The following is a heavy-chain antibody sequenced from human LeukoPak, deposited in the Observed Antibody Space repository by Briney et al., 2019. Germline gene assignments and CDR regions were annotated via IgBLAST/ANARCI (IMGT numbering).Heavy chain of an antibody. D-gene: IGHD2-8*01. V-gene: IGHV3-64*02. Sequence: GGSLRLSCVGSGFTFSDYSMHWVRQAPGKGLEYVSAISTDGDNTYYADSVKGRFTISRDNSKNTLNLQMGCLRPEDLAVYYCARVGLMSAFDIWGQGRMVTVSS. CDR3: ARVGLMSAFDI. CDR2: ISTDGDNT. J-gene: IGHJ3*02. CDR1: GFTFSDYS.